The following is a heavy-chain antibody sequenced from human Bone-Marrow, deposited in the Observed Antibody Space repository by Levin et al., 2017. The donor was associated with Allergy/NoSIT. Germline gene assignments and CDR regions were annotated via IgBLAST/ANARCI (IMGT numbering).Heavy chain of an antibody. Sequence: SQTLSLTCAVYGGSFSGYYWSWIRQPPGKGLEWIGEINHSGSTNYNPSLTSRVTISVDTSKNQFSLKLSSVTAADTAVYYCARVGMGYCSGGSCPSDYWGQGTLVTVSS. J-gene: IGHJ4*02. CDR3: ARVGMGYCSGGSCPSDY. CDR1: GGSFSGYY. V-gene: IGHV4-34*01. CDR2: INHSGST. D-gene: IGHD2-15*01.